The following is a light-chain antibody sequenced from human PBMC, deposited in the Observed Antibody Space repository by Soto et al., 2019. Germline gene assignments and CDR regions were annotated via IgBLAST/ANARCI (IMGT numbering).Light chain of an antibody. Sequence: IQMTQSPSTLSASVGDRVAITCRASQSIGIGLACYQKKPGKAPRFLIYKASTLQTGVPSRFRGGGSGTKFNTTISRLQPDDFATYSCKQYNDYSWTFGQGTKVEIK. J-gene: IGKJ1*01. CDR1: QSIGIG. CDR2: KAS. CDR3: KQYNDYSWT. V-gene: IGKV1-5*03.